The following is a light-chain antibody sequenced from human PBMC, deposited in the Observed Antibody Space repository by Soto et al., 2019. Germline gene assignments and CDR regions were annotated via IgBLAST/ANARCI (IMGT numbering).Light chain of an antibody. CDR3: SSYAGNRKLV. V-gene: IGLV2-8*01. CDR1: SSDVGAYNY. J-gene: IGLJ3*02. Sequence: QSALTQPPSASGSPGQSVTISCTGSSSDVGAYNYVSWYQQYPGKAPKLIIYEVTKRPSGVADRFSGSKSGNTASLTVSGLQPEDEADYYCSSYAGNRKLVFGAGTKLTVL. CDR2: EVT.